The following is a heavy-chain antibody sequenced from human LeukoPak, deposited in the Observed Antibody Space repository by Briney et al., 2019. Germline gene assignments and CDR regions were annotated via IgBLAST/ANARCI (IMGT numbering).Heavy chain of an antibody. Sequence: PGGSLRLSCAASGFTFSNAWMSWVRQAPGKGLEWVGRIKSKTDGGTTDYAAPVKGRFTISRDDSKNTLYLQMNSLKTEDTAVYYCTTDLSNMVWLPTPRVIGYWGQGTLVTVSS. D-gene: IGHD3-16*02. V-gene: IGHV3-15*01. J-gene: IGHJ4*02. CDR2: IKSKTDGGTT. CDR3: TTDLSNMVWLPTPRVIGY. CDR1: GFTFSNAW.